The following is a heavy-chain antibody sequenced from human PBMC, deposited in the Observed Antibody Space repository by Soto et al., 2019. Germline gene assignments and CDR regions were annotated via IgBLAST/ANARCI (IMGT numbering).Heavy chain of an antibody. CDR3: AREENSSGYAGPFQH. CDR1: GLTFSTSI. CDR2: ISGDAISK. J-gene: IGHJ1*01. D-gene: IGHD3-22*01. V-gene: IGHV3-30-3*01. Sequence: QVQLVESGGGLVQPGRSLRLSCAASGLTFSTSIMHWVRQAPGKGLEWIAVISGDAISKIYAESVKGRFTLSRDNSKNTVYLEMDSLTAEDTAVYYCAREENSSGYAGPFQHWGQGTLVTVSA.